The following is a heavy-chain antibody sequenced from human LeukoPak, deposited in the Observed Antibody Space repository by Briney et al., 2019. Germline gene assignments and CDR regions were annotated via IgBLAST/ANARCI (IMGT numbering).Heavy chain of an antibody. Sequence: SETLSITCAVSGYSISSYYYWGWIRQPPGKGLEWIGTIYHSGSTYLNPSLKSRVTISVDTSKNQFSLNLNSVTAAGTAVYYCTSGPNFYYFEYWGQGTLVTVSS. D-gene: IGHD3-3*01. CDR3: TSGPNFYYFEY. CDR1: GYSISSYYY. V-gene: IGHV4-38-2*01. J-gene: IGHJ4*02. CDR2: IYHSGST.